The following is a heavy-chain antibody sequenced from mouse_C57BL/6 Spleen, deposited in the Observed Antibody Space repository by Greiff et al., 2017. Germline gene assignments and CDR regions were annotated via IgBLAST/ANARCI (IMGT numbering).Heavy chain of an antibody. V-gene: IGHV1-81*01. CDR2: IYPRSGNT. J-gene: IGHJ3*01. Sequence: QVPLKESGAELARPGASVTLSCKASGYTFTSYGISWVKQRTGQGLEWIGEIYPRSGNTYYNEKFKGKATLTVDKSSRTSYMERRSLASEDSAVYFCATLLLSRNWFAYWGQGTLVTVSA. CDR3: ATLLLSRNWFAY. CDR1: GYTFTSYG. D-gene: IGHD2-1*01.